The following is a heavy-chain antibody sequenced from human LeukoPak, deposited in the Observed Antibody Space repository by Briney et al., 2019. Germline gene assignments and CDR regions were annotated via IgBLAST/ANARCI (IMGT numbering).Heavy chain of an antibody. CDR1: GFTFSTYS. J-gene: IGHJ4*02. CDR3: ARDPSGYCSGGSCAGD. V-gene: IGHV3-7*01. Sequence: GGSLRLSCAASGFTFSTYSMSWVRQAPGKGLEWVANIKQDGSEKYYVDSVKGRFTISRDNAKNSLYLQMNSLRAEDTAVYYCARDPSGYCSGGSCAGDWGQGTLVTVSS. CDR2: IKQDGSEK. D-gene: IGHD2-15*01.